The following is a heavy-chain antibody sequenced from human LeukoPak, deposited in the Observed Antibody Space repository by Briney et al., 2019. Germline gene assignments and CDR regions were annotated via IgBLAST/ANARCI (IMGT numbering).Heavy chain of an antibody. Sequence: GGSLRLSCAASGFAFSSYGMHWVRQAPGRVLEWVAFIRYDGTNKYYADSVKGRFTISRDNSKNTLYLQMNSLRTEDTAVYYCAKEGRGGYNPDYYYYYMDVWGKGTTVTISS. CDR2: IRYDGTNK. V-gene: IGHV3-30*02. CDR1: GFAFSSYG. CDR3: AKEGRGGYNPDYYYYYMDV. J-gene: IGHJ6*03. D-gene: IGHD5-24*01.